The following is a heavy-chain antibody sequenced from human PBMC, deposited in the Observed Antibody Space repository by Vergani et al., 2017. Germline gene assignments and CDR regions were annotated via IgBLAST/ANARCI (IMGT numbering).Heavy chain of an antibody. D-gene: IGHD3-22*01. CDR3: AREGQLGYYDIG. V-gene: IGHV3-21*01. CDR1: GFTFSSYS. CDR2: ISSSGSYI. J-gene: IGHJ4*02. Sequence: EVQLVESGGGLVKPGGSLRLSCAASGFTFSSYSMNWVRQAPGKGLEWGSSISSSGSYIYFADSVKGRFTISRDNAKNSLYLQMNSLRAEDTAVYYCAREGQLGYYDIGWGQGTLVTVSS.